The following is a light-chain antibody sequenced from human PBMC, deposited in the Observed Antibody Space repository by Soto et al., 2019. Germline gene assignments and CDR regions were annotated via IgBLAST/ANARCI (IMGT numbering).Light chain of an antibody. CDR3: QQYSSNPLT. CDR1: QSISIW. Sequence: DIQMTQSPSSLSASVGDRVTITCRASQSISIWLAWYQQKPGKAPNLLIYDASSLESGVPSRFSGSGSETEFTLTISSLQPDDFVSFYCQQYSSNPLTFGGGTKVDIK. V-gene: IGKV1-5*01. J-gene: IGKJ4*01. CDR2: DAS.